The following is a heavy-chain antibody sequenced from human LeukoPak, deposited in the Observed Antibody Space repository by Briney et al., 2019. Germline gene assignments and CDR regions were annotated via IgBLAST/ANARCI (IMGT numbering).Heavy chain of an antibody. CDR1: GYTFTSHG. V-gene: IGHV1-18*01. D-gene: IGHD3-22*01. CDR2: ISAYNGNT. CDR3: AREEWRYYYDSSGLFDY. J-gene: IGHJ4*02. Sequence: GASVKVSCKASGYTFTSHGISWVRQAPGQGLEWMGWISAYNGNTNYAQKLQGRVTMTTDTSTSTAYMELRSLRSDDTAVYYCAREEWRYYYDSSGLFDYWGQGTLVTVSS.